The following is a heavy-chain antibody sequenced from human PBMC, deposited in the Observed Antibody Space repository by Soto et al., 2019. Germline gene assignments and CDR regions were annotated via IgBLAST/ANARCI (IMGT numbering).Heavy chain of an antibody. CDR2: IDPSDSYT. CDR3: ARHGPSYYYDSSGYDGMDV. J-gene: IGHJ6*02. V-gene: IGHV5-10-1*01. D-gene: IGHD3-22*01. Sequence: GESLKISCKGSGYSFTSYWISWVRQMPGKGLEWMGRIDPSDSYTNYSPSFQGHVTISADKSISTAYLQWSSLKASDTAMYYCARHGPSYYYDSSGYDGMDVWGQGTTVTVS. CDR1: GYSFTSYW.